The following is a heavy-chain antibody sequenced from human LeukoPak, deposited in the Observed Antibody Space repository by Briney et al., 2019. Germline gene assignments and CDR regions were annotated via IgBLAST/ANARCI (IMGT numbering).Heavy chain of an antibody. V-gene: IGHV3-72*01. D-gene: IGHD5-12*01. Sequence: GGSLRLSCAASGFTFSDHYMDWVRQAPGKGLEWVGRIKNRANSYTTEYAASVTGRFTISRDDSKNSLYLQMNSLKTEDTAVYYCARVRLSTTGKQWLRINDYWGQGTLVTVSS. J-gene: IGHJ4*02. CDR1: GFTFSDHY. CDR3: ARVRLSTTGKQWLRINDY. CDR2: IKNRANSYTT.